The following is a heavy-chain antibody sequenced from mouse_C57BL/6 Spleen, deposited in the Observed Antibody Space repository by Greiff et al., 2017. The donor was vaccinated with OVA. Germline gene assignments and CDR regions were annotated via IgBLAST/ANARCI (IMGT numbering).Heavy chain of an antibody. J-gene: IGHJ4*01. CDR3: ARHGTTVV. D-gene: IGHD1-1*01. CDR1: GFTFSDYY. V-gene: IGHV5-12*01. Sequence: EVKVVESGGGLVQPGGSLKLSCAASGFTFSDYYMYWVRQTPEKRLEWVAYISNGGGSTYYPDTVKGRFTISRDNAKNTLYLQMSRLKSEDTAMYYCARHGTTVVWGQGTSVTVSS. CDR2: ISNGGGST.